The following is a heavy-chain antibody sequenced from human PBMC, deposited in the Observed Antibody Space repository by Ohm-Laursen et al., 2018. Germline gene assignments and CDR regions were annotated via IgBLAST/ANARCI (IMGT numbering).Heavy chain of an antibody. Sequence: SLRLSCTASDFTVSSNYMSWVRQAPGKGLEWVSVIYTGGSTYYADSVKGRFSISRDNAKNTLYLEMNSLGAEDTAVYYCARETDSSGYDTEYFQHWGQGTLVTVSS. J-gene: IGHJ1*01. CDR3: ARETDSSGYDTEYFQH. CDR2: IYTGGST. V-gene: IGHV3-53*01. CDR1: DFTVSSNY. D-gene: IGHD3-22*01.